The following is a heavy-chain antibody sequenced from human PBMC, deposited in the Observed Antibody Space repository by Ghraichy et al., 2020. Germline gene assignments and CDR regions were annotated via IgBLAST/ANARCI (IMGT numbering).Heavy chain of an antibody. CDR2: IRGSGGST. CDR3: AKDSVVHDWYFDL. D-gene: IGHD2-21*01. CDR1: GFTFSSYA. V-gene: IGHV3-23*01. J-gene: IGHJ2*01. Sequence: GGSLRLSCAASGFTFSSYAMSWVRQAPGKGLEWVSAIRGSGGSTYYADSVKGRFTISRDNSKNTLYLQMNSLRAEDTAVYYCAKDSVVHDWYFDLWGRGTLVTVSS.